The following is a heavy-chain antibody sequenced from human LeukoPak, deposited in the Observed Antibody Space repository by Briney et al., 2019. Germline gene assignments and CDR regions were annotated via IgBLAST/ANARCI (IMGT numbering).Heavy chain of an antibody. J-gene: IGHJ4*02. CDR1: GFTFSSYA. V-gene: IGHV3-30-3*01. D-gene: IGHD5-18*01. CDR2: ISYDGSNK. CDR3: AKASGDTAMDPFDY. Sequence: GGSLRLSCAASGFTFSSYAMHWVRQAPGKGLEWVAVISYDGSNKYYADSVKGRFTISRDNSKNTLYLQMNSLRAEDTAVYYCAKASGDTAMDPFDYWGQGTLVTVSS.